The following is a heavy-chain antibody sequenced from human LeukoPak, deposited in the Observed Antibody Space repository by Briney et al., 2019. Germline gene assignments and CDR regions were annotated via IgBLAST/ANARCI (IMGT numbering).Heavy chain of an antibody. J-gene: IGHJ4*02. Sequence: PGGSLRLSCAASGFTFSNYGMHWVRQAPGKGLEWVGVILYDGSNKYYADSVKGRFTISRDNSKNTLYLQMDSLRPEDTAVYYCAKDPRTGAVSGIFYFDYWGQGTLVTLSS. CDR3: AKDPRTGAVSGIFYFDY. CDR1: GFTFSNYG. D-gene: IGHD6-19*01. CDR2: ILYDGSNK. V-gene: IGHV3-30*19.